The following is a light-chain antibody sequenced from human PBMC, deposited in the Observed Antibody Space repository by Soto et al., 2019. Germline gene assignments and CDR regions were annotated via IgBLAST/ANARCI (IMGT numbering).Light chain of an antibody. CDR3: LQSNTFPWT. CDR1: KSSSSW. CDR2: AAS. Sequence: EIQMTMSPATLSASAGDRVTITCRASKSSSSWLAWYQQKPGKAPKFLIYAASSLQSGVPSRFSGSGSGTDFTLTISSLQPEDFATYYCLQSNTFPWTFGQGTKVDIK. V-gene: IGKV1-12*01. J-gene: IGKJ1*01.